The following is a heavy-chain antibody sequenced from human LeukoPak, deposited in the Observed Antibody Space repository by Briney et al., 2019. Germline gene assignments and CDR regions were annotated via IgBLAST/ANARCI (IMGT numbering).Heavy chain of an antibody. J-gene: IGHJ4*02. CDR3: ARDTGRIAVAGIGSWYYFDY. CDR1: GGSITSSSYY. Sequence: SETLSLTCTVSGGSITSSSYYWGWIRQPPGKGLEWIGSIYYSGSTYYNPSLKSRATISVDTSKSQFSLKVYSVTAADTAVYYCARDTGRIAVAGIGSWYYFDYWGQGTLVTVSS. D-gene: IGHD6-19*01. CDR2: IYYSGST. V-gene: IGHV4-39*07.